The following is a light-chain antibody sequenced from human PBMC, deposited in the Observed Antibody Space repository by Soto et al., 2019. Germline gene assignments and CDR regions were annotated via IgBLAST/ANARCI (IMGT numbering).Light chain of an antibody. V-gene: IGKV1-33*01. CDR2: DAS. Sequence: DIQMTQSPSSLSASVGDRVTITFQASQDISKYLNWYQQKPGKAPKLLIYDASNLEIGVPSRFSGSGSGTDFTFTISSLQPEDIATYYCQQYDTFPITFGQGTRLEIK. J-gene: IGKJ5*01. CDR1: QDISKY. CDR3: QQYDTFPIT.